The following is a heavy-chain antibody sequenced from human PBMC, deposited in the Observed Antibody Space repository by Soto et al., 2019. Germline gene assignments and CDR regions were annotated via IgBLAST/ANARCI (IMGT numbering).Heavy chain of an antibody. V-gene: IGHV4-30-4*01. J-gene: IGHJ4*02. CDR1: GGSISSGDYY. D-gene: IGHD3-22*01. Sequence: PSETLSLTCTVSGGSISSGDYYWSWIRQPPGKGLEWIGYIYYSGSTYYNPSLKSRVTLSVDTSKNQFSLKLSSVTAADTAVYYCASSGDYYDSSGPPDYWGQGTLVTVSS. CDR2: IYYSGST. CDR3: ASSGDYYDSSGPPDY.